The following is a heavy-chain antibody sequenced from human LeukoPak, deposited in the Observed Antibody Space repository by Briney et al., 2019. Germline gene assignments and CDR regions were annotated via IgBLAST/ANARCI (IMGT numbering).Heavy chain of an antibody. D-gene: IGHD6-13*01. J-gene: IGHJ5*02. CDR3: ARVLAAAGNNWFDP. CDR2: IYISGST. V-gene: IGHV4-4*07. CDR1: GGSISSYY. Sequence: PSETLSLTCTVSGGSISSYYWSWIRQPAGKGLEWIGRIYISGSTNYNPSLKSRVTMSVDTSKNQFSLKLSSVTAADTAMYYCARVLAAAGNNWFDPWGQGTLVTVSS.